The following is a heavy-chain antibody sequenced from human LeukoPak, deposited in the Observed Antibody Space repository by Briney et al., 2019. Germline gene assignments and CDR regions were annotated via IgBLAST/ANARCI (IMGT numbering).Heavy chain of an antibody. D-gene: IGHD5-24*01. V-gene: IGHV4-34*01. CDR1: GGSFSGYY. CDR2: INRSGST. CDR3: ARDPGYNWHYYYMDV. Sequence: SETLSLTCAVYGGSFSGYYWSWIRQPPGKWLEWIGEINRSGSTNYNPSLKSRVTISVDMSKNQFSLKLSSVTAADTAVYYCARDPGYNWHYYYMDVWGKGTTVTVSS. J-gene: IGHJ6*03.